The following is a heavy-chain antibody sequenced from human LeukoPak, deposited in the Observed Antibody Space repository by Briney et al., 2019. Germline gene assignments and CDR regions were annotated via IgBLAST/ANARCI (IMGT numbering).Heavy chain of an antibody. V-gene: IGHV1-18*01. J-gene: IGHJ5*02. CDR2: ISAYNGNT. Sequence: GASVKVSCKASGYTFTSFGISWVRQAPGQGLEWMGWISAYNGNTNYAQKLQGRVTMTTDTSTSTAYMELRSLRSDDTAVYYCARDPSITMVRGVIENNWFDPRGQGTLVTVSS. CDR3: ARDPSITMVRGVIENNWFDP. CDR1: GYTFTSFG. D-gene: IGHD3-10*01.